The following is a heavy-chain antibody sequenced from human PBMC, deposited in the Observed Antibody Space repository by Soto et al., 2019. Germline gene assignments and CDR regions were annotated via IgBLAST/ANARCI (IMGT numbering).Heavy chain of an antibody. J-gene: IGHJ4*02. V-gene: IGHV5-10-1*01. CDR2: IDPSDSYT. D-gene: IGHD3-22*01. CDR1: GYSFTSYW. Sequence: PGESLKISCKGSGYSFTSYWISWVRQMPGKGLEWMGRIDPSDSYTNYSPSFQGHVTISADKSISTAYLQWSSLKASDTAMYYCARPYYYDSSGKAVDYWGQGTLVTVS. CDR3: ARPYYYDSSGKAVDY.